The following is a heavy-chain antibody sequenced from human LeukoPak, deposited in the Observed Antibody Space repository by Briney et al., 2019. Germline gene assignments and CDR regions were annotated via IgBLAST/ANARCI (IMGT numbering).Heavy chain of an antibody. CDR1: GFTFSSYE. CDR2: ISSSGSTI. Sequence: PGRSLRLSCAASGFTFSSYEMNWVRQAPGKGLEWVSYISSSGSTIYYADSVKGRFTISRDDAKNSLYLQMISLRAEDTAVYYCARNYGETLYYYYGMDVWGQGTTVTVSS. V-gene: IGHV3-48*03. D-gene: IGHD4-17*01. J-gene: IGHJ6*02. CDR3: ARNYGETLYYYYGMDV.